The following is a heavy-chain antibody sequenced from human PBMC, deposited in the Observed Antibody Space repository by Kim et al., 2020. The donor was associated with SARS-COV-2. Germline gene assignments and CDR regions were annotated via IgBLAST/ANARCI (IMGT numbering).Heavy chain of an antibody. CDR1: GYTFTSYT. CDR3: ARGYCSGGSCYLRVRFDP. V-gene: IGHV1-3*01. J-gene: IGHJ5*02. D-gene: IGHD2-15*01. Sequence: ASVKVSCKASGYTFTSYTIHWVRQAPGQGLEWMGWINVGNDDRKYSQNFQGRVTITRDTSATTAYMELSSLTTEDTAVYYCARGYCSGGSCYLRVRFDPW. CDR2: INVGNDDR.